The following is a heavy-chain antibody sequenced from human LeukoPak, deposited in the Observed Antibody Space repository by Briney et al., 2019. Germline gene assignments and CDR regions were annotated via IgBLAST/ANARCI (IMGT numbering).Heavy chain of an antibody. J-gene: IGHJ6*04. V-gene: IGHV1-2*04. Sequence: VKVSCPASRYTFTGYKMHWVRQARGHEGEWMGCINSKSGGTNYAQKFQVWVTLTRETSISTAYMELNRLRSDDTAFYYCARDLGEQWLVAPYYGMDVRGKGTTVTVSS. CDR3: ARDLGEQWLVAPYYGMDV. CDR1: RYTFTGYK. CDR2: INSKSGGT. D-gene: IGHD6-19*01.